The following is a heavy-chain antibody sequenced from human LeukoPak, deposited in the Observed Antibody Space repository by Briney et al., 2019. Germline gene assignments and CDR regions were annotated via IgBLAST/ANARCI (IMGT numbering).Heavy chain of an antibody. CDR3: AKDIQLST. V-gene: IGHV3-23*01. CDR2: ISSSGNNA. CDR1: GFTFRDAA. Sequence: WESLRLSCAVSGFTFRDAAMTWVRQAPGKGLEWVSLISSSGNNAYYADSVKGRFTISRDNSKNTLSLQMNSLRVEDTAIYYCAKDIQLSTWGLGTMVTVS. D-gene: IGHD5-24*01. J-gene: IGHJ3*01.